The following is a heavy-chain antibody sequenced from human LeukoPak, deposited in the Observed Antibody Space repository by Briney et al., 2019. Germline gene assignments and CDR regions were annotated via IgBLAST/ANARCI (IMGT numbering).Heavy chain of an antibody. V-gene: IGHV3-11*01. CDR2: ISSSGSTI. J-gene: IGHJ4*02. CDR1: GFTVSFNY. D-gene: IGHD5-24*01. CDR3: ARGGEATIYYFDY. Sequence: GGSLRLSCAASGFTVSFNYMSWVRQAPGKGLEWVSYISSSGSTIYYADSVKGRFTISRDNAKNSLYLQMNSLRAEDTAVYYCARGGEATIYYFDYWGQGTLVTVSS.